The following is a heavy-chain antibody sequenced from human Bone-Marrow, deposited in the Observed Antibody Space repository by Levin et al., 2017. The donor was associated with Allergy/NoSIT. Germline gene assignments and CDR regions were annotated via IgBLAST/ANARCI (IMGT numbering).Heavy chain of an antibody. CDR3: ARAGMITFGGSQFDY. Sequence: SQTLSLTCTVAGGSISTYDWSWIRQPPGKGLEWIGHISARENTKYSPSLKSRVTISVDTSKNQFSLKLSSVTAADTAVYYCARAGMITFGGSQFDYWGQGTRVTVSS. J-gene: IGHJ4*02. CDR2: ISARENT. V-gene: IGHV4-4*08. CDR1: GGSISTYD. D-gene: IGHD3-16*01.